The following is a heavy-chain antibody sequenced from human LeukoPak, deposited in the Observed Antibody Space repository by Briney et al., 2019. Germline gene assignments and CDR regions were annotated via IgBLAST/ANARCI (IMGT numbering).Heavy chain of an antibody. CDR3: ANGRYYYDSSGYYLVDY. V-gene: IGHV3-9*01. J-gene: IGHJ4*02. CDR2: ISWNSGSI. Sequence: GGSLRLSCAASGFTFSSYAMHWVRQAPGKGLEWVSGISWNSGSIGYADSVKGRFTISRDNAKNSLYLQMNSLRAEDTALYYCANGRYYYDSSGYYLVDYWGQGTLVTVSS. D-gene: IGHD3-22*01. CDR1: GFTFSSYA.